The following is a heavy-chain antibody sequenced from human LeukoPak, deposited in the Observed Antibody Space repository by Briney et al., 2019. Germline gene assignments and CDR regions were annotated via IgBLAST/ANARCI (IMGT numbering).Heavy chain of an antibody. CDR2: INPTGTTT. D-gene: IGHD3-10*01. CDR3: ARVQMGYYYGSGSYWTDY. Sequence: ASVKVSCKASGYTFINNWMHWVRQAPGQGLEWVGLINPTGTTTLYAQKFQGRVTLTRDMSTSTDYMELRSLKSEDTAVYYCARVQMGYYYGSGSYWTDYWGQGTLVTVSS. V-gene: IGHV1-46*01. CDR1: GYTFINNW. J-gene: IGHJ4*02.